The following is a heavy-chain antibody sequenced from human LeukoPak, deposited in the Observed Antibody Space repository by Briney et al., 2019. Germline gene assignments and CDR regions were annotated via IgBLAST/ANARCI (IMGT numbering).Heavy chain of an antibody. V-gene: IGHV3-7*01. J-gene: IGHJ4*02. Sequence: GGSLRLSCAASGFTFSSYWMAWVRQAPGKGLEWVGNINQDGGAKFSVDSVKGRFTISRDNARNSLYLQMNNLRVEDKGIYYCATSHDSSGNNWGQGTLVTVSS. CDR3: ATSHDSSGNN. CDR1: GFTFSSYW. CDR2: INQDGGAK. D-gene: IGHD3-22*01.